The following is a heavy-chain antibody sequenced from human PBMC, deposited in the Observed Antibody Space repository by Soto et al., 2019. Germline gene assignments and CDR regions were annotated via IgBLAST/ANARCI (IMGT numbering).Heavy chain of an antibody. V-gene: IGHV3-33*01. Sequence: GESLKISCAASGFTFSSYGMHWVRQAPGKGLEWVAVIWYGGSNKYYADSVKGRFTISRDNSKNTLYLQMNSLRAEDTAVYYCARDDGGMDVWGQGTTVTVSS. CDR1: GFTFSSYG. J-gene: IGHJ6*02. CDR3: ARDDGGMDV. CDR2: IWYGGSNK.